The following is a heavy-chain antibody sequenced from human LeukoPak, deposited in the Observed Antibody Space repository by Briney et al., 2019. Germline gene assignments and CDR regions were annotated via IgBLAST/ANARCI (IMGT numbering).Heavy chain of an antibody. CDR3: ARDYRYYDSSGYYSFDY. CDR2: ISGNSETI. V-gene: IGHV3-48*02. D-gene: IGHD3-22*01. J-gene: IGHJ4*02. CDR1: GFSFSTYG. Sequence: GGSLRLSCAASGFSFSTYGMNWVRQAPGKGLEWVSYISGNSETIYYADSVKGRFSISRDNAKNSLYLQMNSLRDEDTAVYYCARDYRYYDSSGYYSFDYWGQGTLVTVSS.